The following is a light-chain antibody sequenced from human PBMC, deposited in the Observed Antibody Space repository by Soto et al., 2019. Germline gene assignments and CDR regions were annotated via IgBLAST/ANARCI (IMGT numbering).Light chain of an antibody. Sequence: QSALTQPASVSGSPGQAITISCTGTSSDVGGYTYVSWYQQHPGKAPKFIIYDVSNRPSGVSNRFSGSKSGNTASLTISGLQAEYEAYYYCSSYTTSNTRQIVFGTGTKVTVL. CDR3: SSYTTSNTRQIV. J-gene: IGLJ1*01. V-gene: IGLV2-14*01. CDR1: SSDVGGYTY. CDR2: DVS.